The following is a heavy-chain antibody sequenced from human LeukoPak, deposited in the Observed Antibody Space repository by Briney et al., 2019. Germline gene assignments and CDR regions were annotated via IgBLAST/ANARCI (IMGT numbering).Heavy chain of an antibody. Sequence: ASETLSLTCTVSGGSISSYYWSWIRQPPGKGLEWIGYIYYSGSTNYNPSLKSRVTISVDTSKNQFSLKLSSVTAADTAVYYCAREVGAAPFDIWGQGTMVTVSS. V-gene: IGHV4-59*01. D-gene: IGHD1-26*01. CDR3: AREVGAAPFDI. J-gene: IGHJ3*02. CDR1: GGSISSYY. CDR2: IYYSGST.